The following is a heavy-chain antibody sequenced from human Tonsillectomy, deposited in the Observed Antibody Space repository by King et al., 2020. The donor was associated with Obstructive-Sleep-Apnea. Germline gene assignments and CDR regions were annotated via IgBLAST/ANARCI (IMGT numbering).Heavy chain of an antibody. Sequence: LQLQESGPGLVKPSETLSLTCTVSGDSIRSGLYYWGWIRQPPGKGLEWIGSIYFSGSTYYNPSLKSRVTLSVDTSKNHFSLRLRSVTAADTAVYYCARHFAEAIPKHDYYFDYWGQGALVTVSS. D-gene: IGHD3-3*01. V-gene: IGHV4-39*01. CDR1: GDSIRSGLYY. CDR3: ARHFAEAIPKHDYYFDY. J-gene: IGHJ4*02. CDR2: IYFSGST.